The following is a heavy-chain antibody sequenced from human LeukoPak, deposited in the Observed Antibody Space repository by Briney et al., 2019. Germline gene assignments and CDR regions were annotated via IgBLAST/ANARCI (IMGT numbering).Heavy chain of an antibody. CDR2: ISGSGGST. CDR1: GFTFSSYA. Sequence: GGSLRLSCAASGFTFSSYAMSWVRQAPGKGLEWVSSISGSGGSTYYADSVKGRFTISRDNSKNTLYLQMTSLRAEDTAVYYCAKLYGDYYYYYMDVWGKGTTVTVSS. D-gene: IGHD4-17*01. J-gene: IGHJ6*03. V-gene: IGHV3-23*01. CDR3: AKLYGDYYYYYMDV.